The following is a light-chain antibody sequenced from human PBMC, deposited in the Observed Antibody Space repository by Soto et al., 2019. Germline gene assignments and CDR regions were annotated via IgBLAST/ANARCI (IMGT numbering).Light chain of an antibody. CDR2: DAS. CDR3: QQSQSLPFT. CDR1: HTIDRS. Sequence: DVQMTQFPPSLSASVGDRVTITCRASHTIDRSLNWYQQKPGKAPKLLIYDASNLQIGVPSRFIGSAYGPDFTLNISSLQPDDFATYYCQQSQSLPFTSGPGTKVDI. V-gene: IGKV1-39*01. J-gene: IGKJ3*01.